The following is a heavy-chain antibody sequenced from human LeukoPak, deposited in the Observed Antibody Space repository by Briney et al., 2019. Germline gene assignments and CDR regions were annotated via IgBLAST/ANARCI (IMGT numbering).Heavy chain of an antibody. CDR2: YHTSGST. CDR1: GYSISNGYY. V-gene: IGHV4-4*07. Sequence: SETLSLTCTVSGYSISNGYYWSWIRQPAGKGLEWIGRYHTSGSTNYNPSLKSRVTMSADTSKNQFSLQLSSVTAADTAVYYCARDTYYYDSSGYSNFDYWGQGTLVTVSS. D-gene: IGHD3-22*01. CDR3: ARDTYYYDSSGYSNFDY. J-gene: IGHJ4*02.